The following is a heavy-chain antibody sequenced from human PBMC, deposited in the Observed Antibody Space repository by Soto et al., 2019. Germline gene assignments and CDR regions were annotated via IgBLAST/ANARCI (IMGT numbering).Heavy chain of an antibody. J-gene: IGHJ3*02. CDR3: AKDHPAIFGVVIIDAFDI. Sequence: GGSLRLSCAASGFTFSSYAMSWVRQAPGKGLEWVSAISVSGGSTYYADSVKGRFTISRDNSKNTLYLQMNSLRAEDTAVYYCAKDHPAIFGVVIIDAFDIWGQGTMVTVSS. D-gene: IGHD3-3*01. V-gene: IGHV3-23*01. CDR2: ISVSGGST. CDR1: GFTFSSYA.